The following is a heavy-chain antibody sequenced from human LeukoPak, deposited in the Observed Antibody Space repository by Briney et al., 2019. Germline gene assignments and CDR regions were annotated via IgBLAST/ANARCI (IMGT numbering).Heavy chain of an antibody. CDR1: GGSISSYY. CDR3: ARDYGDYWD. J-gene: IGHJ4*02. V-gene: IGHV4-4*07. CDR2: IYTSGST. Sequence: PSETLSLTCTVSGGSISSYYWSWIRQPAGEGLGWIGRIYTSGSTNYNPSLKSRVTMSVDTSKNQFSLKLSSVTAADTAVYYCARDYGDYWDWGQGTLVTVSS. D-gene: IGHD4-17*01.